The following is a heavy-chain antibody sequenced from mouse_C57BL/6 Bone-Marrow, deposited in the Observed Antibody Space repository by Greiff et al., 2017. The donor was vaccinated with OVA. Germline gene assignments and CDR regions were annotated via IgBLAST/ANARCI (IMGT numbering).Heavy chain of an antibody. D-gene: IGHD2-1*01. V-gene: IGHV1-4*02. CDR2: INPSSGYT. J-gene: IGHJ4*01. CDR3: ARRRAYGNDAMDY. Sequence: QVQLKESAAELARPGASVKMSCKASGYTFTSYTMHWVKQRPGQGLEWIGYINPSSGYTEYNQKFKDKTTLTADKSSSTAYMQLSSLTSEDSAVYYCARRRAYGNDAMDYWGQGTSVTVSS. CDR1: GYTFTSYT.